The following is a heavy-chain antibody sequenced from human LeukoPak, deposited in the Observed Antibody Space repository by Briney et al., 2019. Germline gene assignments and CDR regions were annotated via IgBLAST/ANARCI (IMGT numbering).Heavy chain of an antibody. V-gene: IGHV3-9*03. D-gene: IGHD6-13*01. CDR3: AKSFRKYSSSWYLDY. J-gene: IGHJ4*02. Sequence: GGSLRLSCAASGFTFSSYAMSWVRQAPGKGLEWVSGISWNSGSIGYADSVKGRFTISRDNAKNSLYLQMNSLRAEDMALYYCAKSFRKYSSSWYLDYWGQGTLVTVSS. CDR2: ISWNSGSI. CDR1: GFTFSSYA.